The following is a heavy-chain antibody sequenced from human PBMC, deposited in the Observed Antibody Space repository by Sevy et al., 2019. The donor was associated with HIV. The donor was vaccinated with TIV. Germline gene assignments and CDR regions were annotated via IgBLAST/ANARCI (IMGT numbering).Heavy chain of an antibody. CDR1: GGSISSGDFY. D-gene: IGHD2-15*01. CDR2: IYHSAST. V-gene: IGHV4-30-4*01. Sequence: QSQTLSLTCTVSGGSISSGDFYWTWVRQPPGKGLEWIGYIYHSASTFYNPSLQSRVRISEDRSKNQFSLKLSSVTAADTAVYYCARERGYPYLLIDNWGQGTLVTVSS. J-gene: IGHJ4*02. CDR3: ARERGYPYLLIDN.